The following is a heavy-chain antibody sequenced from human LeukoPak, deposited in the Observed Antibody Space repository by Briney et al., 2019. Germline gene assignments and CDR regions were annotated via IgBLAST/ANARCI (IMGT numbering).Heavy chain of an antibody. CDR2: IYHSGRT. V-gene: IGHV4-38-2*02. J-gene: IGHJ3*02. CDR1: DYSISSGYY. CDR3: ARERGDGYRIVVVHDAFDI. Sequence: SETLSLTCTVSDYSISSGYYWGWIRQPPGKGLEWIGSIYHSGRTYYNPSLKSRVTISVDTSKNQFSLKLSSVTATDTAVYYCARERGDGYRIVVVHDAFDIWGQGTMVTVSS. D-gene: IGHD3-22*01.